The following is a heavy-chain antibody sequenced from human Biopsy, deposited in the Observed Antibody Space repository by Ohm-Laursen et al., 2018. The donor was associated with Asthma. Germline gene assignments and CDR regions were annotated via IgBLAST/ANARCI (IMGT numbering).Heavy chain of an antibody. V-gene: IGHV4-39*01. J-gene: IGHJ4*02. CDR2: ISYTGSA. Sequence: SDTLSLTCSVSGGSMSSSSYYWGWIRQPPGKGLEWMGSISYTGSAYHNPSLKSRVTISVDTSKNHLSLKLSSVAAADTAVYYCARHWDWGSFFDYWGQGTPVTVSS. CDR1: GGSMSSSSYY. D-gene: IGHD7-27*01. CDR3: ARHWDWGSFFDY.